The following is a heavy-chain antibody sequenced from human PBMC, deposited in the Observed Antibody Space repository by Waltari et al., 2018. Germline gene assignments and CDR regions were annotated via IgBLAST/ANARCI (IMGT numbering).Heavy chain of an antibody. Sequence: QVQLQESGPGPVKPSETLSLTCTVSGGPVISYYCSWIRKPAGKGLEWIGRIYTSGSTNYNPSPKSRVTMSVDTSKNQFSLKLSSVTAADTAVYYCARSDPGRDAFDIWGQGTMVTVSS. D-gene: IGHD1-26*01. V-gene: IGHV4-4*07. CDR2: IYTSGST. CDR1: GGPVISYY. J-gene: IGHJ3*02. CDR3: ARSDPGRDAFDI.